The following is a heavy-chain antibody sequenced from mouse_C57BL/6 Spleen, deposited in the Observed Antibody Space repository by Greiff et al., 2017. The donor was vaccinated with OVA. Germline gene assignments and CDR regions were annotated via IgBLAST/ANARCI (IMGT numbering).Heavy chain of an antibody. Sequence: QVQLQQPGAELVRPGSSVKLSCKASGYTFTSYWRHWVKQRPIQGLEWIGNIDPSDSETHYNQKFKDKATLTVDKSSSTAYMQLSSLTSEDSAVYYCARERVVRYFDVWGTGTTVTVSS. CDR2: IDPSDSET. V-gene: IGHV1-52*01. J-gene: IGHJ1*03. D-gene: IGHD1-1*01. CDR1: GYTFTSYW. CDR3: ARERVVRYFDV.